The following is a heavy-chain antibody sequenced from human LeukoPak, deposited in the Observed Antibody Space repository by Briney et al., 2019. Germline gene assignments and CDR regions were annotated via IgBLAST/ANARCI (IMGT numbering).Heavy chain of an antibody. Sequence: ASVKVSCKASGYTFTGYYMHWVRQAPGQGLEWMGWINPNSGGTNYAQKFQGWVTMTRDTSISTAYMELSRLRSDDTAVYYCARDSYGSGSYPDYWGQGTLVTVSS. D-gene: IGHD3-10*01. CDR2: INPNSGGT. J-gene: IGHJ4*02. CDR1: GYTFTGYY. V-gene: IGHV1-2*04. CDR3: ARDSYGSGSYPDY.